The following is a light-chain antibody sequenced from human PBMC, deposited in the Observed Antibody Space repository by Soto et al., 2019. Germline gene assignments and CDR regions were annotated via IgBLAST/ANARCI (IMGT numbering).Light chain of an antibody. V-gene: IGKV3D-15*01. CDR2: AAS. CDR3: QQYNNWWT. J-gene: IGKJ1*01. Sequence: RVMTQSPDTLSVSPGERATLYCRASETVRSNLAWYQQKPGQAPRLLIYAASTRATGIPARFIGNGSGTEFTLTISSLQSEDFAVYYCQQYNNWWTFGQGTKVDI. CDR1: ETVRSN.